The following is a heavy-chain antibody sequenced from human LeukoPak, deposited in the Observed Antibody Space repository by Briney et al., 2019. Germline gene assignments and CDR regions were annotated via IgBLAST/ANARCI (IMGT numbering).Heavy chain of an antibody. V-gene: IGHV1-2*02. Sequence: ASVKVSCKASGYTFTGYYMHWVRQAPGQGLEWMGWINPNSGGTNYAQKFQGRVTMTRNTSISTAYMELSSLRSEDTAVYYCARGPHYGDYASWGQGTLVTVSS. CDR1: GYTFTGYY. D-gene: IGHD4-17*01. CDR3: ARGPHYGDYAS. CDR2: INPNSGGT. J-gene: IGHJ4*02.